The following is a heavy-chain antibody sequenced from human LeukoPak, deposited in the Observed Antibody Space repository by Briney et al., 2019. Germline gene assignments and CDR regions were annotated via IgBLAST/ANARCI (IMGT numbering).Heavy chain of an antibody. J-gene: IGHJ3*01. CDR1: GGTFSSYA. CDR3: ARDSVYYDSSGYQSL. D-gene: IGHD3-22*01. V-gene: IGHV1-69*13. CDR2: IIPIFGTA. Sequence: GASVKVSCKASGGTFSSYAISWVRQAPGQGLEWMGGIIPIFGTANYAQKLQGRVTITADESTSTAYMELSSLRSEDTAVYYCARDSVYYDSSGYQSLWGQGTMVTVSS.